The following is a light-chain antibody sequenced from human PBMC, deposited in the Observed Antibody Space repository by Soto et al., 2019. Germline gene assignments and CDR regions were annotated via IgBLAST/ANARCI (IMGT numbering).Light chain of an antibody. CDR1: QSIRSER. Sequence: IGLSQSPYTLSFSPGERATLSCRASQSIRSERLAWYQQKPGQAPRLVIFDASNRASGMPERFSGSGSGTDFTLTIARLEPEDFAVYYCQEYDGAPITFGLGTRLEIK. CDR2: DAS. J-gene: IGKJ5*01. V-gene: IGKV3-20*01. CDR3: QEYDGAPIT.